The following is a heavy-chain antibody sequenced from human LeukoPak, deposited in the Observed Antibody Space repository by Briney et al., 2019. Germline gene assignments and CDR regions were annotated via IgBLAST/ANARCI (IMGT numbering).Heavy chain of an antibody. D-gene: IGHD3-10*01. V-gene: IGHV3-15*01. J-gene: IGHJ4*02. CDR2: IKSKTDGGTT. Sequence: GGSLRLSCAASGFTFSNAWMSWVRQAPGKGLEWVGRIKSKTDGGTTDYAAPVKGRFTISRDDSKNTLYLQINSLKTEDTAVYYCTTDSEGSIDYFDYWGQGTLVTVSS. CDR1: GFTFSNAW. CDR3: TTDSEGSIDYFDY.